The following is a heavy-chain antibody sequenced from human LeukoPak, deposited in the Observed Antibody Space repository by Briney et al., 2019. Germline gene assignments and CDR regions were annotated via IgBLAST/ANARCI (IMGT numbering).Heavy chain of an antibody. V-gene: IGHV3-23*01. J-gene: IGHJ2*01. Sequence: PGGSLRLSCAASGFTFSSYAMSWVRQAPGKGLEGVSAISGSGGSTYYADSVKGRFTISRDNSKNTLYLQMNSLRAEDTAVYYCAKDRVTTPLLEYFDLWGRGTLVTVSS. D-gene: IGHD4-17*01. CDR3: AKDRVTTPLLEYFDL. CDR1: GFTFSSYA. CDR2: ISGSGGST.